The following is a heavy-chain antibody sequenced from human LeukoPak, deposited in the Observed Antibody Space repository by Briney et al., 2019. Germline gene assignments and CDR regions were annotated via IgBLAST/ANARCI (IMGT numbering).Heavy chain of an antibody. J-gene: IGHJ4*02. V-gene: IGHV4-31*03. CDR2: IYYSGST. CDR3: AREGARGSYDY. D-gene: IGHD3-10*01. Sequence: SETLSLTCTVSDGSISSGGYYWSWIRQHPGKGLEWIGYIYYSGSTYYNPPLKSRVTISVDTSKNQFSLKLSSVTAADTAVYYCAREGARGSYDYWGQGTLVTVSS. CDR1: DGSISSGGYY.